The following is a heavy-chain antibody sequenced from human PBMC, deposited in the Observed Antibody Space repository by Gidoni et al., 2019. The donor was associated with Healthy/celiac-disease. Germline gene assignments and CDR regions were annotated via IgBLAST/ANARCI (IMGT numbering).Heavy chain of an antibody. CDR1: GGSVSSGSYY. J-gene: IGHJ4*02. CDR2: IYSSWNT. V-gene: IGHV4-61*03. CDR3: ARDVCYGGGTGPFDY. Sequence: QVQLQESGSGRVKPAEPLSLIATACGGSVSSGSYYWTWIRQPPGKGLEWIGYIYSSWNTNSNPSLESRVTISVDTSKNHFSLRLNSVTAADTAVYYCARDVCYGGGTGPFDYWGQGTLVTVSS. D-gene: IGHD4-17*01.